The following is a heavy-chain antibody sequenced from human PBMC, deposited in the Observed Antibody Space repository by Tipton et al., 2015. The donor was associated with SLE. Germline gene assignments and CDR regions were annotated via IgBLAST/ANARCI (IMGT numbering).Heavy chain of an antibody. J-gene: IGHJ3*02. D-gene: IGHD5-18*01. CDR3: ARSGGYSYGLDAFDI. Sequence: TLSLTCTVSGGSISSVNYYWSWIRQPPGKGLEWIGYIYYSGSTYYNPSLKSRLTISVDTSKNQFSLRLSSVTAADTAVYYCARSGGYSYGLDAFDIWGQGTMVTVSS. CDR1: GGSISSVNYY. CDR2: IYYSGST. V-gene: IGHV4-30-4*08.